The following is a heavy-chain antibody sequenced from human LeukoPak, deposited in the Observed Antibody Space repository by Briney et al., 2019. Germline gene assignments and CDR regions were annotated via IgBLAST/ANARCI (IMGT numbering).Heavy chain of an antibody. CDR2: IYSGGST. CDR3: ARDPRAPNSYFDY. CDR1: GFTVSSNY. V-gene: IGHV3-66*02. Sequence: GGSLRLSCAASGFTVSSNYMSWVRQAPGKGLEWVSVIYSGGSTYYADSVKGRFTISRDNSMNTLYLQMNSLRAEDTAVYYCARDPRAPNSYFDYWGQGTLVTVSS. J-gene: IGHJ4*02.